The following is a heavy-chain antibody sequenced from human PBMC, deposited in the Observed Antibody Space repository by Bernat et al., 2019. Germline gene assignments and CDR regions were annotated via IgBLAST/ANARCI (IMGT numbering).Heavy chain of an antibody. D-gene: IGHD1-14*01. CDR3: ATYNDGTGDYFDN. J-gene: IGHJ4*02. V-gene: IGHV3-7*01. Sequence: EVRLVESGGGLVQPGGSLRLSCAASGFTFSTYWMSWVRQAPGKGREWVAAIKGDGSEKSYLDSVPDRFIISSANAKNSLYLQMNSVKVEDTAVYYCATYNDGTGDYFDNWGQGPLVTVSS. CDR1: GFTFSTYW. CDR2: IKGDGSEK.